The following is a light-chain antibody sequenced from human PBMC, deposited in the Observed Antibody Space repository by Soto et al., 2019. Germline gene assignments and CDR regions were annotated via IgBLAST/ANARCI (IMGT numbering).Light chain of an antibody. Sequence: DIQMTQSPSSLSASVGDTVTITCRASQGIIDYLAWYQQRPGKVPKLLIYAASTLQTGVPSRFSGSGAGTDFTLTISSLQPVDVATYYCQKYDTAPQTFGQGTRVEIK. CDR1: QGIIDY. V-gene: IGKV1-27*01. CDR3: QKYDTAPQT. J-gene: IGKJ1*01. CDR2: AAS.